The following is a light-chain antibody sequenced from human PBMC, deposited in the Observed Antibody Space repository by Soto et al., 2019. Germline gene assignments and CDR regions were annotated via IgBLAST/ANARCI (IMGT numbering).Light chain of an antibody. CDR1: QSVSSY. V-gene: IGKV3-15*01. CDR2: GAS. Sequence: EIVMTQSPATLSMSPGERATLSCRASQSVSSYLAWYQQKPGQAPRLLIYGASTRATGIPARFSGSGSGTEFTLTISSLQYEDFAVYYCQQYNNWPPWTFGQGTKVEIK. CDR3: QQYNNWPPWT. J-gene: IGKJ1*01.